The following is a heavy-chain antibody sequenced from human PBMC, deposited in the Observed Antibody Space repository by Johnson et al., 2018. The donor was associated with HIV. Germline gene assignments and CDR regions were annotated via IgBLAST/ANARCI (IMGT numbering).Heavy chain of an antibody. V-gene: IGHV3-66*01. CDR1: GFTFSSYA. Sequence: VQLVESGGGLVQPGGSLRLSCAASGFTFSSYAMHWVRQAPGKGLEWVSVIYSGGSTYYADSVKGRFTISRDNSKNTLYLQMNSLRAEDTAVYYCARDRVPDAFDIWGQGTMVTVSS. J-gene: IGHJ3*02. CDR3: ARDRVPDAFDI. CDR2: IYSGGST. D-gene: IGHD3-3*01.